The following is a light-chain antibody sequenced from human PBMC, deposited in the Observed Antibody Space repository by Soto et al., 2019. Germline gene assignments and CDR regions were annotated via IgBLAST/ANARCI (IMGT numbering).Light chain of an antibody. Sequence: EIVLTQSPGTLSLSPGERATLSCRASQSVSNNYLAWYQQKPGQAPRLLIYGASTRATGIPARFSGSGSGTEFTLTISSLQSEDFAVYYCQQYNNWPPITFGQGTRLAI. CDR1: QSVSNN. CDR2: GAS. CDR3: QQYNNWPPIT. J-gene: IGKJ5*01. V-gene: IGKV3-15*01.